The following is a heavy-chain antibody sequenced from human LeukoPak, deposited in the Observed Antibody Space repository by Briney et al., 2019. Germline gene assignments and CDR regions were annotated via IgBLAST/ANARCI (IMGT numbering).Heavy chain of an antibody. J-gene: IGHJ6*02. CDR3: TRHVEEGGAAMVLYYYYYGMDV. D-gene: IGHD5-18*01. CDR1: GFTFSGSA. CDR2: IRSKANSYAT. Sequence: PGGSLRLSCAASGFTFSGSAMHWVRQASGKGLEWVGRIRSKANSYATAYAASVKGRFTISRDDSKNTAYLQMTSLKTEDTAVYYCTRHVEEGGAAMVLYYYYYGMDVWGQGTTVTVSS. V-gene: IGHV3-73*01.